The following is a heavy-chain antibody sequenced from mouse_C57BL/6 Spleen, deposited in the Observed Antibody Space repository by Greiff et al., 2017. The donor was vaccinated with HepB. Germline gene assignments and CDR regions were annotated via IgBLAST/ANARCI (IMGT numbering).Heavy chain of an antibody. CDR3: ARGWGDYAMDY. V-gene: IGHV1-20*01. CDR2: INPYNGDT. CDR1: GYSFTGYF. J-gene: IGHJ4*01. D-gene: IGHD2-3*01. Sequence: VQLQQSGPELVKPGDSVKISCKASGYSFTGYFMNWVMQSHGKSLEWIGRINPYNGDTFYNQKFKGKATLTVDKSSSTAHMELRSLTSEDAAVYYCARGWGDYAMDYWGQGTSVTVSS.